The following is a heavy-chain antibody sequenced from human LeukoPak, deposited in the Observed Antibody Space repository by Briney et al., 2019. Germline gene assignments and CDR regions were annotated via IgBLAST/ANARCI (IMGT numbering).Heavy chain of an antibody. CDR3: ARVDAVVTATATTHHFYMDV. CDR1: GFTFNYYW. D-gene: IGHD2-21*02. Sequence: GESLKISCQGSGFTFNYYWIGWVRQRPGKGLEWMGIIYPDDSDTKCSPAFQGQVTISADRSINTAYLQWSSLKASDTAMYYCARVDAVVTATATTHHFYMDVWGKGTTVTISS. J-gene: IGHJ6*03. CDR2: IYPDDSDT. V-gene: IGHV5-51*01.